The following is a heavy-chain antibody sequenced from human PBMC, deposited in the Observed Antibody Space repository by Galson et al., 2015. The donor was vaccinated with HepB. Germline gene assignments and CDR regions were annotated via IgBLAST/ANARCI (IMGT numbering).Heavy chain of an antibody. V-gene: IGHV7-4-1*02. Sequence: SVKVSCKASGGTFSSYAINWVRQAPGQGLEWMGWINTNTGEPTYAQAFTGRFVFSLDTSVTTAHLQISSLKPEDTAVYYYARVTSTHNFGRSRYSFYYYGMDVWGQGTTVTVPS. CDR1: GGTFSSYA. D-gene: IGHD1-20*01. CDR3: ARVTSTHNFGRSRYSFYYYGMDV. CDR2: INTNTGEP. J-gene: IGHJ6*02.